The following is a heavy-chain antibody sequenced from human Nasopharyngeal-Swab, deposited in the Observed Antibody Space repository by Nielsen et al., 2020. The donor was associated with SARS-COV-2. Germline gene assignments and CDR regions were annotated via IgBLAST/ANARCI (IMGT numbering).Heavy chain of an antibody. CDR1: GFTFSDYY. CDR3: AREGRPQDRFDY. CDR2: ISNSSSYT. J-gene: IGHJ4*02. D-gene: IGHD2-15*01. V-gene: IGHV3-11*06. Sequence: GESLKISCAASGFTFSDYYMSWIRQAPGKGLEWVSYISNSSSYTNYADSVKGRFTISRDNAKNSLYLQMNSLRAEDTAVYYCAREGRPQDRFDYWGQGTLVTVSS.